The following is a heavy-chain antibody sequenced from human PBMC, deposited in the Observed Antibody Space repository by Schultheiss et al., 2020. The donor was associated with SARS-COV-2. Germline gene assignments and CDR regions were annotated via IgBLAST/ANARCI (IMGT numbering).Heavy chain of an antibody. CDR1: GFSLRTSGMC. CDR3: AHTLVVVTGDAFDI. V-gene: IGHV2-5*08. CDR2: IYWDDDK. J-gene: IGHJ3*02. D-gene: IGHD2-21*02. Sequence: SGPTLVKPTQTLTLTCTFSGFSLRTSGMCVSWIRQPPGKALEWLALIYWDDDKRYSPSLKSRLTITKDTSKNQVVLTITNMDPVDTATYYCAHTLVVVTGDAFDIWGQGRMVTVSS.